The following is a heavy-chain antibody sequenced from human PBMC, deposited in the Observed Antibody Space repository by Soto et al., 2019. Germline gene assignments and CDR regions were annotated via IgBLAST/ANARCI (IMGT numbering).Heavy chain of an antibody. D-gene: IGHD1-26*01. CDR2: IDSSGGYT. Sequence: GGSLRLSCAASGFTFSSYAMSWVRQALGKGLEWISYIDSSGGYTNYADSVKGRFTISRDNAKNSLYPQVSSLRAEDTAIYYCARDLRRNSGSYFDYWGQGTPVTVSS. CDR1: GFTFSSYA. J-gene: IGHJ4*02. V-gene: IGHV3-21*03. CDR3: ARDLRRNSGSYFDY.